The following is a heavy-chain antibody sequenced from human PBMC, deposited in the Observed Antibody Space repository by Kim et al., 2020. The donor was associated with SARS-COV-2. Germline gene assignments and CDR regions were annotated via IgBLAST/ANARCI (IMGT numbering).Heavy chain of an antibody. V-gene: IGHV3-23*01. CDR2: ISGSGGST. CDR3: AKDGDVVVTAIPYRLDY. D-gene: IGHD2-21*02. CDR1: GFTFSSYA. Sequence: GGSLRLSCAASGFTFSSYAMSWVRQAPGKGLEWVSAISGSGGSTYYADSVKGRFTISRDNSKNTLYLQMNSLRAEDTAVYYCAKDGDVVVTAIPYRLDYWGQGTLVTVSS. J-gene: IGHJ4*02.